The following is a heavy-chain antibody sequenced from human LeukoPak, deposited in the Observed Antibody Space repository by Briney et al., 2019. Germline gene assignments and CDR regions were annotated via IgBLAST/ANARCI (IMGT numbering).Heavy chain of an antibody. Sequence: GRSLRLSCAASGFTFSSYAMHWVRQAPGKGLEWVAVISYDGSNKYYTDSVKGRFTISRDNSKNTLYLQMNSLRAEDTAVYYCARDRHQFFDYWGQGTLVTVSS. CDR1: GFTFSSYA. CDR3: ARDRHQFFDY. J-gene: IGHJ4*02. V-gene: IGHV3-30-3*01. CDR2: ISYDGSNK. D-gene: IGHD6-6*01.